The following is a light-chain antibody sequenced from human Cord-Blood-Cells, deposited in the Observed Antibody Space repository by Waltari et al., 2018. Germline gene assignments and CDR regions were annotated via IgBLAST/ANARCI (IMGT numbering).Light chain of an antibody. CDR3: SSYTSSSTVV. Sequence: QSALTQPASVSGSPGQSITISCTGTSSDVGGYNYVSWYQQHPGKAPKLILYDVSNRPSGVSTRFSGSKSGNTASLTISGLQAEDEADYYCSSYTSSSTVVFGGGTKLTVL. J-gene: IGLJ2*01. CDR1: SSDVGGYNY. CDR2: DVS. V-gene: IGLV2-14*01.